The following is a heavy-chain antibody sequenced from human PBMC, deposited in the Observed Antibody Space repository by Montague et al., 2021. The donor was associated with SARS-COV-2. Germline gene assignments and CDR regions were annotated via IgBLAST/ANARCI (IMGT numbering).Heavy chain of an antibody. V-gene: IGHV4-59*13. Sequence: SETLSLTCTVSGDSIRSSYWNWIRQPPGKGLEYIGYTYYSGVANYNPSLRSRGTISLDTSKNQFSLNLRSVTVADTVVYYCASSVVGGTYRHTRWFDPWGQGTLVTVSS. J-gene: IGHJ5*02. D-gene: IGHD3-16*02. CDR3: ASSVVGGTYRHTRWFDP. CDR1: GDSIRSSY. CDR2: TYYSGVA.